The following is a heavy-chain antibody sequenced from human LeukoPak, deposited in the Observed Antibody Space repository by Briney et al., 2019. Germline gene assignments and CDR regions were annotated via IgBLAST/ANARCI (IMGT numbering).Heavy chain of an antibody. CDR1: GYTFSTYA. V-gene: IGHV3-23*01. D-gene: IGHD6-13*01. CDR3: ARDGGNSWDY. Sequence: PGGSLKLSCEGSGYTFSTYAMSWVRQAPGQGLEWVSAISGSAGNTYYADNVKGRFTITRDNSKNTVYLQMNSLRAEDTAVYCCARDGGNSWDYWGQGTLVTVSS. J-gene: IGHJ4*02. CDR2: ISGSAGNT.